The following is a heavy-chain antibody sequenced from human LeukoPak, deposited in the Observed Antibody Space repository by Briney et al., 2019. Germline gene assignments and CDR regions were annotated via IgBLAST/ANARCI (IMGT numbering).Heavy chain of an antibody. CDR2: INPSGGGT. J-gene: IGHJ4*02. CDR1: GYTFTGYY. Sequence: ASVKVSCKASGYTFTGYYMHWVRQAPGQGLEWMGWINPSGGGTTYAQKFQGRVSMTRDTSTTTLYMELSSLRSEDTAVHYCARGGPCGSDCYSTSFDYWGQGTLVTVSS. V-gene: IGHV1-46*01. D-gene: IGHD2-21*02. CDR3: ARGGPCGSDCYSTSFDY.